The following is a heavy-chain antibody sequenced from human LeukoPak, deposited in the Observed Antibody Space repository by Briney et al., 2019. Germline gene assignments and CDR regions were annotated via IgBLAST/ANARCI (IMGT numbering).Heavy chain of an antibody. V-gene: IGHV1-18*01. CDR1: GYTFTSYG. CDR2: ISAYNGNT. D-gene: IGHD2-2*01. CDR3: ARVTALGYCSSTSCYQLFDY. J-gene: IGHJ4*02. Sequence: ASVKVSCKASGYTFTSYGISWVRQAPGQGLEWMGCISAYNGNTNYAQKLQGRVTMTTDTSTSTAYMELRSLRSDDTAVYYCARVTALGYCSSTSCYQLFDYWGQGTLVTVSS.